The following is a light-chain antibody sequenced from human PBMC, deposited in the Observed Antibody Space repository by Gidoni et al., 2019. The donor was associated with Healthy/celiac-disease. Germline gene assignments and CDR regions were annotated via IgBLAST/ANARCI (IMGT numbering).Light chain of an antibody. Sequence: AIRITQSPSSFSASTGDRVTITCRASQGISSYLAWYQQKPGKAPKLLSYAASTLQRGVPSRFSGSGSGTDFTLTISCLQSEDFATYYCQQYYSYPRTFGQGTKVEIK. V-gene: IGKV1-8*01. J-gene: IGKJ1*01. CDR2: AAS. CDR3: QQYYSYPRT. CDR1: QGISSY.